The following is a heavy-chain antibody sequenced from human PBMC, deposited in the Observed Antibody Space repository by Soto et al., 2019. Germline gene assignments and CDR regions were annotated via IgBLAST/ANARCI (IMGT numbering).Heavy chain of an antibody. V-gene: IGHV1-46*03. D-gene: IGHD3-3*01. CDR1: GYTFTSYY. CDR3: ARSRSTIVGVTKKVVDD. J-gene: IGHJ4*02. Sequence: ASVKVSCKASGYTFTSYYMHWVRQAPGQGLEWMGIINPSGGSTSYAQKFQGRVTMTRDTSTSTVYMELSSLRSEDTAVYYCARSRSTIVGVTKKVVDDWGQGTLVTVSS. CDR2: INPSGGST.